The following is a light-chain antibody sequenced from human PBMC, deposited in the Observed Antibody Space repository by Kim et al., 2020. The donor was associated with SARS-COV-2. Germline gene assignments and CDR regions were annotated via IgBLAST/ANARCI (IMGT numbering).Light chain of an antibody. J-gene: IGKJ4*01. CDR2: DAS. V-gene: IGKV3-11*01. Sequence: LSPGERANPTCRASQNVHRFLVWYQQKPGQVPRLLIYDASNRATGVPARFSGSGSGTDFTLTISSLEPEDSAVYYCQQRSDWPLTFGGGTKLEI. CDR3: QQRSDWPLT. CDR1: QNVHRF.